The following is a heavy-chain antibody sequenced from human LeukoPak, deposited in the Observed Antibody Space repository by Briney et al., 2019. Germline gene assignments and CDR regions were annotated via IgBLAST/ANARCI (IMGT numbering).Heavy chain of an antibody. J-gene: IGHJ6*02. CDR2: ISYDGSNK. CDR3: ARERWDYYYYYGMDV. CDR1: GFTFSSYA. V-gene: IGHV3-30-3*01. D-gene: IGHD6-13*01. Sequence: PGGSLRLTCAASGFTFSSYAMHWVRQAPGKGLEWVAVISYDGSNKYYADSVKGRFTIFRDNSKNTLYLQMNSLRAEDTAVYYCARERWDYYYYYGMDVWGQGTTVTVSS.